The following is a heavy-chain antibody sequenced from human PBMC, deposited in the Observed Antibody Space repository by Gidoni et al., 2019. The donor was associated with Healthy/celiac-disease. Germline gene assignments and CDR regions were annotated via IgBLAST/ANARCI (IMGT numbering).Heavy chain of an antibody. V-gene: IGHV3-9*01. CDR1: GFTFDDYA. CDR2: ISWNSGSI. D-gene: IGHD6-19*01. J-gene: IGHJ4*02. Sequence: EVQLVESGGGLVQPGRSLRLSCAASGFTFDDYAMHWVRQAPGKGLEWVSGISWNSGSIGYADSVKGRFTISRDNAKNSLYLQMNSLRAEDTALYYCAKDISAVAGIGWGQGTLVTVSS. CDR3: AKDISAVAGIG.